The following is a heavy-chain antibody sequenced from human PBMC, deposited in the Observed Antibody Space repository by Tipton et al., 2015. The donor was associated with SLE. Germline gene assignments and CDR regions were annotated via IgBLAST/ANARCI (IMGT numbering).Heavy chain of an antibody. Sequence: TLSLTCTVSGGSISSHYWSWIRQPPGKGLEWIGEINHSGSTNYNPSLKSRVTISVDTSKNQFSLKLSSVTAADTAVYYCARRTRIAARSPFDYWGQGTLVTVSS. CDR2: INHSGST. D-gene: IGHD6-6*01. J-gene: IGHJ4*02. CDR3: ARRTRIAARSPFDY. CDR1: GGSISSHY. V-gene: IGHV4-34*01.